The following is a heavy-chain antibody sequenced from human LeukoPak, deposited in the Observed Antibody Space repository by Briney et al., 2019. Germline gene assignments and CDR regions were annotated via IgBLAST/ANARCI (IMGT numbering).Heavy chain of an antibody. D-gene: IGHD2-8*01. CDR3: ARDRRMVYANNWFDP. CDR1: GFTFSSYS. CDR2: ISSSSSTI. J-gene: IGHJ5*02. Sequence: PGRSLRLSCAASGFTFSSYSMNWVRQAPGKGLEWVSYISSSSSTIYYADSVKGRFTISRDNAKNSLYLQMNSLRAEDTAVYYCARDRRMVYANNWFDPWGQGTLVTVSS. V-gene: IGHV3-48*01.